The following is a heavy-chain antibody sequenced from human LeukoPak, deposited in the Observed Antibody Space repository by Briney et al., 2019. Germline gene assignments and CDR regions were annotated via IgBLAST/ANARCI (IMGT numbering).Heavy chain of an antibody. Sequence: PSETLSLTCTVSGGSISSYYWSWIRQPPGKGLEWIGYIYYSGSTNYNPSLKSRVTISVDTSKNQFSLKLSSVTAADTAVYYCARVGSGSSLVDWFDPWGQGTLVTVSS. CDR2: IYYSGST. CDR3: ARVGSGSSLVDWFDP. V-gene: IGHV4-59*08. D-gene: IGHD3-10*01. J-gene: IGHJ5*02. CDR1: GGSISSYY.